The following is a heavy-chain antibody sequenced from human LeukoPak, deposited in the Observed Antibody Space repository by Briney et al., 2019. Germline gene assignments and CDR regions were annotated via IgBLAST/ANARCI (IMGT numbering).Heavy chain of an antibody. J-gene: IGHJ4*02. V-gene: IGHV3-23*01. D-gene: IGHD2-15*01. CDR3: AKAPVTTCRGAFCYPFDY. CDR2: ISDTGNT. CDR1: GFTLSSYA. Sequence: GGSLRLSCAASGFTLSSYAMSWVRQAPGKGLEWVSAISDTGNTYHADSVKGRFTISRGSSKNTLFLQMNRLRPEDAAVYYCAKAPVTTCRGAFCYPFDYWGLGTLVTVSS.